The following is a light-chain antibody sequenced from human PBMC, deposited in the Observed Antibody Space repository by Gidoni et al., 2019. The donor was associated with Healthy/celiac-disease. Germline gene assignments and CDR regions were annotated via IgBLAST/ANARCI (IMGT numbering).Light chain of an antibody. CDR1: QSISSY. CDR2: AAS. V-gene: IGKV1-39*01. Sequence: QMTQSPSSLSASVGDRVTITCRASQSISSYLNWYQQKPGKAPKLLIYAASSLQSGVPSRFSGSGSGTDFTLTISSLQPEDFATYYCQQSYSTPLTFGGGTKVEIK. J-gene: IGKJ4*01. CDR3: QQSYSTPLT.